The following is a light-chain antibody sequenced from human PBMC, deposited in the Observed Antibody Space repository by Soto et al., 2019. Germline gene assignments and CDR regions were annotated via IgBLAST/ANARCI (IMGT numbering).Light chain of an antibody. V-gene: IGLV2-8*01. CDR1: SSDVGGYNY. CDR3: SSYAGSNTYV. Sequence: QSVLTQPPSASGSPGQSVIISCTGTSSDVGGYNYVSWYQQHPGKAPKLMIYEVSKRPSGVPDRFSGSKSGNTASLTVSGLQAEDEADYYCSSYAGSNTYVFATGTKVTV. J-gene: IGLJ1*01. CDR2: EVS.